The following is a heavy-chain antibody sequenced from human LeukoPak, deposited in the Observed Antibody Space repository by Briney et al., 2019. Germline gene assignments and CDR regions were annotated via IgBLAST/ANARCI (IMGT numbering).Heavy chain of an antibody. CDR3: ARAGPGSGWYFDY. Sequence: ASVKVSCKASGYDFTSVGITWVRQAPGQGLEWMGWISPYNGNTRYVQKLQGRVTMTTDTSTSTAYMELRSLRFDDTAVYYCARAGPGSGWYFDYWGQGTLVTVSS. D-gene: IGHD6-19*01. CDR2: ISPYNGNT. V-gene: IGHV1-18*01. CDR1: GYDFTSVG. J-gene: IGHJ4*02.